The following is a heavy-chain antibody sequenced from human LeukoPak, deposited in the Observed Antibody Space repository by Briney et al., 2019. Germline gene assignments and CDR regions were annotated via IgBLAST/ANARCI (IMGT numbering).Heavy chain of an antibody. CDR1: GFTFSSYG. CDR3: ARAEYLSSSWYFDY. Sequence: GGSLRLSCAASGFTFSSYGMHWVRQAPGKGLEWVAFIRYDGSNKYYADSVKGRFTISRDNAKNSLYLQMNSLRAEDTAVYYCARAEYLSSSWYFDYWGQGTLVTVSS. D-gene: IGHD6-13*01. V-gene: IGHV3-30*02. J-gene: IGHJ4*02. CDR2: IRYDGSNK.